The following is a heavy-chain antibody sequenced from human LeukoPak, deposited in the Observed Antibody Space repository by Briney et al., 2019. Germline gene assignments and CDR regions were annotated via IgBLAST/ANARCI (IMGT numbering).Heavy chain of an antibody. J-gene: IGHJ6*03. CDR3: ARDRLLWFGEMSYMDV. CDR2: ISSNGGST. Sequence: GGSLRLSCAASGFTFSSCGMSWVRQAPGKGLEYVSAISSNGGSTYYANSVKGRFTISRDNSKNTLYLQMGSLRAEDMAVYYCARDRLLWFGEMSYMDVWGKGTTVTISS. V-gene: IGHV3-64*01. D-gene: IGHD3-10*01. CDR1: GFTFSSCG.